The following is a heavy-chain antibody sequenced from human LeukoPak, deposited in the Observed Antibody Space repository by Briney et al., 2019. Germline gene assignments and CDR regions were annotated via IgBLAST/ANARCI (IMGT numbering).Heavy chain of an antibody. CDR1: GGSISSSTYY. V-gene: IGHV4-39*07. CDR2: IYYSGST. D-gene: IGHD6-13*01. Sequence: SETLSLTYTVSGGSISSSTYYWDWIRQPPGKGLEWIGNIYYSGSTYYNPSLKSRVTISLDTSKNQFSLKLSSVTAADTAVYYCARAPGYSSSWYFYYYYMDVWGKGTTVTVSS. J-gene: IGHJ6*03. CDR3: ARAPGYSSSWYFYYYYMDV.